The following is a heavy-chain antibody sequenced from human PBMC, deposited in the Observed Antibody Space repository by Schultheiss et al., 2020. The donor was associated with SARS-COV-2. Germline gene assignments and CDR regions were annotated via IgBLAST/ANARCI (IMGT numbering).Heavy chain of an antibody. CDR3: AKEQLEYCRGANCPTPYDL. D-gene: IGHD2-15*01. CDR2: INWNGGST. Sequence: GGSLRLSCAASGFTFDDYGMSWVRQAPGKGLEWVSGINWNGGSTGYADSVKGRFTISRDNAKNSLYLQMTSLRAEDTALYYCAKEQLEYCRGANCPTPYDLWGQGTLVTVSS. CDR1: GFTFDDYG. V-gene: IGHV3-20*04. J-gene: IGHJ5*02.